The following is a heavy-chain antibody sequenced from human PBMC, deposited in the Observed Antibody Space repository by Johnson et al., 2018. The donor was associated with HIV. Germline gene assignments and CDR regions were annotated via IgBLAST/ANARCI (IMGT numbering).Heavy chain of an antibody. Sequence: QVQLVESGGGVVQPGRSLRLSCAASGFTFSSYAMHWVRQAPGKGLEWVAVISYDGSNKYYADYVKGRFTISRDNSKNTLYLQMNSLRAEDTAVYYCARVEGGSSSNAFDIWGQGTMVTVSS. D-gene: IGHD6-13*01. CDR2: ISYDGSNK. V-gene: IGHV3-30-3*01. CDR1: GFTFSSYA. J-gene: IGHJ3*02. CDR3: ARVEGGSSSNAFDI.